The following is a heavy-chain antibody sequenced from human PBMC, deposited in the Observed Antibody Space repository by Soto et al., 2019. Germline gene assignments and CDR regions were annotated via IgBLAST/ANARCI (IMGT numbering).Heavy chain of an antibody. CDR2: TYFRSKWYN. CDR3: AKGDNLGPKTGYAFDP. J-gene: IGHJ5*02. CDR1: GDSVSSNTAS. V-gene: IGHV6-1*01. Sequence: PSQTLSLTCVISGDSVSSNTASWNWIRQSQSRGLEWLGRTYFRSKWYNDYAVSVKSRIIINPDTSNNQFSLQLNSVTPEDTAVYFCAKGDNLGPKTGYAFDPWGQGIMVTVSS. D-gene: IGHD5-12*01.